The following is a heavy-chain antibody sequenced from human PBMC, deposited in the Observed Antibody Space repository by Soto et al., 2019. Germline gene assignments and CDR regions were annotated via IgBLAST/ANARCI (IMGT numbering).Heavy chain of an antibody. Sequence: PSETLSLTCSVSGGSISSGYYYWSWIRQPPGKGLEWIGNIYYSGNTYYNPSLKSRLIISIDTSKNQFSLKVGSVTAADTAVYYCARPAGGVPAAHFDYWGQGTLVTVSS. CDR1: GGSISSGYYY. D-gene: IGHD2-2*01. J-gene: IGHJ4*02. CDR3: ARPAGGVPAAHFDY. V-gene: IGHV4-30-4*01. CDR2: IYYSGNT.